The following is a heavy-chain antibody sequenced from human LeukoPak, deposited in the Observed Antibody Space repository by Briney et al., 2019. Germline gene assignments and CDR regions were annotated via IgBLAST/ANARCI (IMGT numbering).Heavy chain of an antibody. J-gene: IGHJ6*02. CDR3: GRGYAMDA. CDR1: GYTSTNFD. Sequence: GASVKVSCKASGYTSTNFDINWVRQATGQGLEWMGWMNLNSGKTGYGQEFQGRVTMTTNTSISTAYMELSSLRSEDTAVYYCGRGYAMDAWGQGTTVTVSS. CDR2: MNLNSGKT. V-gene: IGHV1-8*01.